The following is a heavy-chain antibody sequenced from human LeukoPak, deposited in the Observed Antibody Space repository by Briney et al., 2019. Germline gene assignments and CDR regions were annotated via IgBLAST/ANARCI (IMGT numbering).Heavy chain of an antibody. CDR1: GFTFSDYY. Sequence: GGSLRLSCAASGFTFSDYYMSWIRQAPGKGLEWASYISSSGSTIYYADSVKGRFTISRDNAKNSLYLQMNSLRAEDTAVYYCARVGYSSSWYIDYWGQGTLVTVSS. V-gene: IGHV3-11*01. D-gene: IGHD6-13*01. CDR3: ARVGYSSSWYIDY. J-gene: IGHJ4*02. CDR2: ISSSGSTI.